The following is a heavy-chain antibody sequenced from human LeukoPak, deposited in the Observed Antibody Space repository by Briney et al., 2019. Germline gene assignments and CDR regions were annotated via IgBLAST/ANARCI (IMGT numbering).Heavy chain of an antibody. V-gene: IGHV6-1*01. J-gene: IGHJ4*02. D-gene: IGHD2-15*01. Sequence: SQTLSLTCAISGVSVSSNTVTWNWIRQSPSRGLEWLGRTYYRSKWSNDYAVFVKSRITINPDTSKNQFSLQLNSVTPEDTAVYYCARVTSGVFGFWGQGTLVTVSS. CDR2: TYYRSKWSN. CDR1: GVSVSSNTVT. CDR3: ARVTSGVFGF.